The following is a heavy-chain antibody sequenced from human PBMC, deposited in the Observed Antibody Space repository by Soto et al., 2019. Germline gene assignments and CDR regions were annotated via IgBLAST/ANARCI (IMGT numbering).Heavy chain of an antibody. CDR3: ARVDHDTSGYSDY. D-gene: IGHD3-22*01. Sequence: SETLSLTRTVSGGSISSYYWSWIRQPPGKGLEWFGYIYYSGSTNYNPSLKSRVTISVDTSKNQFSLKLSSVTAADAAVYYCARVDHDTSGYSDYWGQGTPVTVSS. CDR1: GGSISSYY. CDR2: IYYSGST. V-gene: IGHV4-59*01. J-gene: IGHJ4*02.